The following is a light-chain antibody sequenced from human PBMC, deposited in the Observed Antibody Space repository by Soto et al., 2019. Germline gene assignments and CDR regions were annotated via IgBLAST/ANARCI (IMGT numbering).Light chain of an antibody. CDR1: SSDVGGYNY. J-gene: IGLJ1*01. CDR2: EVS. Sequence: QSVLTQPPSASGSLGQSVTISCTGTSSDVGGYNYVSWYQQHPGKAPKLMIYEVSKRPSGVPDRFSGSKSGNTASLTVSGLQAEDEADYYCSSYAGSNNFVFGTGTKV. V-gene: IGLV2-8*01. CDR3: SSYAGSNNFV.